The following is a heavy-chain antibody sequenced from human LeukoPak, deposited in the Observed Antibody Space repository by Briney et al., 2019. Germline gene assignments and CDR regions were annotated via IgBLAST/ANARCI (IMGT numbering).Heavy chain of an antibody. D-gene: IGHD4-17*01. CDR2: ISSSSSYI. Sequence: GSLRLSCEASGFTFSAYAMNWVRQAPGKGLEWVSSISSSSSYIYYADSVKGRFTISRDNAKNSLYLQMNSLRAEDTAVYYCVKATVTDAFDIWGQGTMVTVSS. J-gene: IGHJ3*02. V-gene: IGHV3-21*01. CDR3: VKATVTDAFDI. CDR1: GFTFSAYA.